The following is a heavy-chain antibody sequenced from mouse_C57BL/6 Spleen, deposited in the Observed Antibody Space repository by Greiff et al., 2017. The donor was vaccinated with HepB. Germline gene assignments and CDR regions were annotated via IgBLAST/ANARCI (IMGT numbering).Heavy chain of an antibody. CDR3: ARRDYGSSYETWFAY. CDR1: GYTFTSYW. V-gene: IGHV1-61*01. Sequence: QVQLQQPGAELVRPGSSVKLSCKASGYTFTSYWMDWVKQRPGQGLEWIGNIYPSDSETHYNQKFKDKATLTVDKSSSTAYMQLSSLTSEDSAVYYCARRDYGSSYETWFAYWGQGTLVTVSA. J-gene: IGHJ3*01. CDR2: IYPSDSET. D-gene: IGHD1-1*01.